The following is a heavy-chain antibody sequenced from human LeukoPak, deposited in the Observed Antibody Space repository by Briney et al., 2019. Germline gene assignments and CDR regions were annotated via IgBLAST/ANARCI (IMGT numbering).Heavy chain of an antibody. V-gene: IGHV3-66*01. Sequence: GGSLRLSCAASGFTVSSNYMSWVRQAPGKGLEWVSVIYSGGSTYYADSVKGRFTISRDNSKNTLYLQMNSLRAEDTAVYYCARALGDDFWSGYSDSWGQGTLVTVSS. J-gene: IGHJ4*02. D-gene: IGHD3-3*01. CDR3: ARALGDDFWSGYSDS. CDR2: IYSGGST. CDR1: GFTVSSNY.